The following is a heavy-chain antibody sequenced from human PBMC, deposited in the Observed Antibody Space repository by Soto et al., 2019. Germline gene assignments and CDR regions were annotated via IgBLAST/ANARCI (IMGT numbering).Heavy chain of an antibody. Sequence: EVQLVESGGGLVQPGGSLRLSCAASGFTFSRYWMSWVRQAPGKGLEWVSNIKQDGSEKYYVDSVKGRFTISRDNAKNSMYLHMKSLRAEDTAVYYCARGHLGVVGPADIRFDYWCQGILVTVSS. CDR3: ARGHLGVVGPADIRFDY. V-gene: IGHV3-7*01. D-gene: IGHD2-2*02. J-gene: IGHJ4*02. CDR1: GFTFSRYW. CDR2: IKQDGSEK.